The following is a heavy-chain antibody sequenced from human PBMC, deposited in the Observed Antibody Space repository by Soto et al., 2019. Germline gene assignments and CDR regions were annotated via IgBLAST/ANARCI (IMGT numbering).Heavy chain of an antibody. V-gene: IGHV1-69*04. CDR1: GGTFGSYT. CDR3: ARDLGYCSGGSCFARGSWFDP. J-gene: IGHJ5*02. CDR2: IIPILGIA. Sequence: GASVKVSCKASGGTFGSYTISWVRQAPGQGLEWMGRIIPILGIANYAQKFQGRVTITADKSTSTAYMELSSLRSEDTAVYYCARDLGYCSGGSCFARGSWFDPWGQGTLVTVSS. D-gene: IGHD2-15*01.